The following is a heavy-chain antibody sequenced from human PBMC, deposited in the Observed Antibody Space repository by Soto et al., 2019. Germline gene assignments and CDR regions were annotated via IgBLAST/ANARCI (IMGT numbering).Heavy chain of an antibody. CDR1: GYTFTSYG. CDR2: ISAYNGNT. J-gene: IGHJ4*02. CDR3: ARWTTVETGNY. Sequence: QVQLVQSGAEVKKPGASVKVSCKASGYTFTSYGISWGRQAPGQGLEWMGWISAYNGNTNYAQKLQGRVTMTTDTPTSTGYMELRSLRSDDTAVYYWARWTTVETGNYWCQGTLVTVSS. V-gene: IGHV1-18*01. D-gene: IGHD4-17*01.